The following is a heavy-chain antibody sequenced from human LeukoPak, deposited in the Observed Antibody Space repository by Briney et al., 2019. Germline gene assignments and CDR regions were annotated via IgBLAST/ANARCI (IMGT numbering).Heavy chain of an antibody. CDR1: GGSFSGYY. V-gene: IGHV4-34*01. Sequence: SETLSLICAVYGGSFSGYYWSWIRQPPGKGLEWIGEINHSGSTNYNPSLKSRVTISVDASKNQFSLKLSSVTAADTAVYYCERGRTYSNWGQGTLVTVSS. D-gene: IGHD1-1*01. CDR2: INHSGST. J-gene: IGHJ4*02. CDR3: ERGRTYSN.